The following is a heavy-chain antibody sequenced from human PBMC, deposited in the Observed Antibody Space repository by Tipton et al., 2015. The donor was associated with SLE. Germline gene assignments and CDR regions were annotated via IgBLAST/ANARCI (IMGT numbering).Heavy chain of an antibody. CDR3: ARHKYDFWSGFDAFDI. Sequence: TLSLTCTVTGGSISRGFYYWGWIRQPPGKGLECIGSISYTGATYYNLSLKSRVTISVDTSKNQFSLKLSSVTAADTALYYCARHKYDFWSGFDAFDIWGQGTMVTVSS. J-gene: IGHJ3*02. CDR2: ISYTGAT. D-gene: IGHD3-3*01. V-gene: IGHV4-39*07. CDR1: GGSISRGFYY.